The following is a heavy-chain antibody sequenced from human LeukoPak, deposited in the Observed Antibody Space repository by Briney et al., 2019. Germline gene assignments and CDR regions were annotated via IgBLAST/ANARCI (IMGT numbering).Heavy chain of an antibody. CDR1: GGTFSSYA. CDR2: IIPIFGTA. V-gene: IGHV1-69*13. CDR3: ARDGTSTDDY. Sequence: SVKVSCKASGGTFSSYAISWVRQAPGQGLEWMGGIIPIFGTANYAQKFQGRVTITADESTSTAYMELRNLRSDDTAVYYCARDGTSTDDYWGQGTLVTVSS. J-gene: IGHJ4*02. D-gene: IGHD2-2*01.